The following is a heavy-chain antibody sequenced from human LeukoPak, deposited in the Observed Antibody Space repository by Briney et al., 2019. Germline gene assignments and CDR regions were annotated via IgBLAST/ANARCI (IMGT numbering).Heavy chain of an antibody. CDR1: GFTFSSYA. J-gene: IGHJ3*02. V-gene: IGHV3-64*01. CDR2: ISSNGGST. D-gene: IGHD3-22*01. CDR3: ARERWGYYDSSGYEDAFDI. Sequence: GGSLRLSCAASGFTFSSYAMHWVRRAPGKGLEYVSAISSNGGSTYYANSVKGRFTISRDNSKNTLYLQMSSLRAEDMAVYYCARERWGYYDSSGYEDAFDIWGQGTMVTVSS.